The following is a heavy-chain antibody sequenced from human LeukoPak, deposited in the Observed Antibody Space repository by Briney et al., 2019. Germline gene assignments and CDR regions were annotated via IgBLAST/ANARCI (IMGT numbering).Heavy chain of an antibody. CDR1: GFTFSSYW. Sequence: PGGSLRLSCAASGFTFSSYWMHLVRQAPGKGLVWVSRINTDGSSTSYADSVKGRFTISRDNAKNTLYLQMNSLRAEDTAVYYCARGRTTVVTPGYYMDVWGKGTTVTVSS. CDR2: INTDGSST. V-gene: IGHV3-74*01. D-gene: IGHD4-23*01. CDR3: ARGRTTVVTPGYYMDV. J-gene: IGHJ6*03.